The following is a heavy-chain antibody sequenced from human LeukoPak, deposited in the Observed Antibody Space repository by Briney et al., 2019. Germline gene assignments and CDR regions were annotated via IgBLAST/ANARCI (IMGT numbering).Heavy chain of an antibody. CDR1: CGYMSGSNL. CDR2: IYHSGST. J-gene: IGHJ3*02. Sequence: SGTLSLTCAVSCGYMSGSNLWSWVRQPPRKGLVWIGEIYHSGSTNYNPSLKSRVTISVDKSKNQFSLKLSSVTAADTAVYYCARSQWLKWDAFDIWGQGTMVTVSS. V-gene: IGHV4-4*02. CDR3: ARSQWLKWDAFDI. D-gene: IGHD3-22*01.